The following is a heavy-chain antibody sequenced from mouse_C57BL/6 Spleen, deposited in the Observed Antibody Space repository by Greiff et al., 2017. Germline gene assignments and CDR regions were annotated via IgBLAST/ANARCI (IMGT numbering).Heavy chain of an antibody. Sequence: EVQLQQPGPELVKPGASVKISCKASGYSFTGYYMNWVQQSPEKSLEWIGEINPCTGGTTYNQKFKVKATLTVDKSYSTAYMQIKSLTSEDSAVYYCSSYYGNLFDYWGQGTTLTVSS. CDR2: INPCTGGT. CDR1: GYSFTGYY. D-gene: IGHD2-1*01. V-gene: IGHV1-42*01. CDR3: SSYYGNLFDY. J-gene: IGHJ2*01.